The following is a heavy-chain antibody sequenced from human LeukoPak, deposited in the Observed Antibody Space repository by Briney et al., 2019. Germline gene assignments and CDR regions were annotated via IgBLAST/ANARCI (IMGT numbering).Heavy chain of an antibody. J-gene: IGHJ4*02. CDR2: IKQDGSEK. V-gene: IGHV3-7*04. Sequence: GGSLRLSCAASGFXFSSHWMSWVRQAPGKGLEWVANIKQDGSEKYYVDSVKGRFTISRDNAKNSLYLQMNSLRAEDTAVYYCARVGSSDLDYWGQGTLVTVSS. CDR3: ARVGSSDLDY. D-gene: IGHD6-19*01. CDR1: GFXFSSHW.